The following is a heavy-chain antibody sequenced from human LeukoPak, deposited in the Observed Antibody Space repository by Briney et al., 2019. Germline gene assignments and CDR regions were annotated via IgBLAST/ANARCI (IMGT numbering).Heavy chain of an antibody. CDR2: ISSRGSTI. J-gene: IGHJ6*04. D-gene: IGHD3-10*02. CDR1: GFTFSNYE. V-gene: IGHV3-48*03. Sequence: GGSLRLSCAASGFTFSNYEMNWVRQAPGKGLEWVSKISSRGSTIYYADSVKGRLTISRDKAKNSLYLQMNSLRAEDTAVYYCAELGITMIGGVWGKGTTVTISS. CDR3: AELGITMIGGV.